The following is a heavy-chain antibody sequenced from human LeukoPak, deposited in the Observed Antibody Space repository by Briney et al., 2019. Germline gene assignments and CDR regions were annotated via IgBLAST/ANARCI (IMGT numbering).Heavy chain of an antibody. Sequence: PGGSLRLSCAVSGFPFSNSWMYWVRQAPGKGLEGVANIKSDGSGISYVDSVKGRFIISRDIARNSLYLQMNSLRVEDTAVYFCAGGNSMDVWGKGTAVTVSS. J-gene: IGHJ6*04. V-gene: IGHV3-7*03. CDR3: AGGNSMDV. CDR2: IKSDGSGI. CDR1: GFPFSNSW. D-gene: IGHD1/OR15-1a*01.